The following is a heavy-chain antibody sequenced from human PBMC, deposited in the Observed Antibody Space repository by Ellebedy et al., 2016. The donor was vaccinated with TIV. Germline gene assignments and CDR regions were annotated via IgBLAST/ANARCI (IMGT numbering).Heavy chain of an antibody. D-gene: IGHD5/OR15-5a*01. Sequence: GESLKISXLTSGFPFSTYSMNWVRQAPGKGLEWVSYITSSSDSKFYADSVEGRFTISRDNARNSRYLDMTNLKAEDTAVYYCASLMTTLSTWGQGTLVTVSS. V-gene: IGHV3-48*01. CDR1: GFPFSTYS. CDR2: ITSSSDSK. CDR3: ASLMTTLST. J-gene: IGHJ4*02.